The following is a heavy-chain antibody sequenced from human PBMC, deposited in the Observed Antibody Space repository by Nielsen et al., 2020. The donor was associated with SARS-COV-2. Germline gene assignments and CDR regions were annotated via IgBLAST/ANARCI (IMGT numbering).Heavy chain of an antibody. CDR3: ARDGSSSPGSLYYYHGMDV. V-gene: IGHV3-23*03. CDR2: IYSGDRST. CDR1: GLTFSSYA. J-gene: IGHJ6*02. Sequence: GESLKISCAASGLTFSSYAMSWVRQAPGKGLEWVSIIYSGDRSTYYADSVKGRFTISRDNAKNSLFLQMNSLRAEDTAVYFCARDGSSSPGSLYYYHGMDVWGQGTTVTVSS. D-gene: IGHD6-6*01.